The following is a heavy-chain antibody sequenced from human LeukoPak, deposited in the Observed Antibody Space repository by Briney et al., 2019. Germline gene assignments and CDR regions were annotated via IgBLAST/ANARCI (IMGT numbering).Heavy chain of an antibody. V-gene: IGHV3-48*03. CDR3: ARLKYSNYVDY. J-gene: IGHJ4*02. Sequence: GGSLRLSCAASGFTFDDYGMNWVRQAPGKGLEWVSYISSSGRTIYYADSVKGRLTISRDNAKNSRYMQMNSLRAEDTAVYYCARLKYSNYVDYWGQGTLVTVSS. CDR1: GFTFDDYG. D-gene: IGHD4-11*01. CDR2: ISSSGRTI.